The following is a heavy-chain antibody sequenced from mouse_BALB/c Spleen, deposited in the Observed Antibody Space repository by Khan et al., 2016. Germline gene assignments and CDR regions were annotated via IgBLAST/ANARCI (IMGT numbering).Heavy chain of an antibody. Sequence: EVKLEESGGGLVQPGGSMILSCVATGFTFSSYWMSWVRQSPEKGLEWVAEIRLKSDNYATHYAESVKGKFTISRDDSKSRLYLQMNSLRAEDTGIYYCTTVVPDYWGQGTTLTVSS. CDR1: GFTFSSYW. CDR3: TTVVPDY. CDR2: IRLKSDNYAT. V-gene: IGHV6-6*02. D-gene: IGHD1-1*01. J-gene: IGHJ2*01.